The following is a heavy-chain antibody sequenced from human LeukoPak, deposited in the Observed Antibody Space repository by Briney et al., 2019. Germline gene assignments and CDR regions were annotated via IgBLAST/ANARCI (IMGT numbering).Heavy chain of an antibody. V-gene: IGHV1-8*02. CDR3: TRGGPVAGTHKYFHH. CDR1: GYTFIAYY. CDR2: INPNSGAT. J-gene: IGHJ1*01. D-gene: IGHD6-19*01. Sequence: ASVKVSCKASGYTFIAYYMFWVRQAPGQGLEWMGWINPNSGATGHAQKFQGRVTLTRNTSTSTANMELSSLRSEDTAVYYCTRGGPVAGTHKYFHHWGQGTLVTVSS.